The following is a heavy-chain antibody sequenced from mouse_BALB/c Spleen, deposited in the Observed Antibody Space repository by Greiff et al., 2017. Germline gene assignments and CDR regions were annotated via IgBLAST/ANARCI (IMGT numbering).Heavy chain of an antibody. CDR3: AREKYGINLYYFDY. Sequence: EVQLQESGGGLVQPGGSLKLSCAASGFTFSSYGMSWVRQTPDKRLELVATINSNGGSTYYPDSVKGRFTISRDNAKNTLYLQMSSLKSEDTAMYYCAREKYGINLYYFDYWGQGTTLTVSS. D-gene: IGHD2-10*02. J-gene: IGHJ2*01. CDR1: GFTFSSYG. V-gene: IGHV5-6-3*01. CDR2: INSNGGST.